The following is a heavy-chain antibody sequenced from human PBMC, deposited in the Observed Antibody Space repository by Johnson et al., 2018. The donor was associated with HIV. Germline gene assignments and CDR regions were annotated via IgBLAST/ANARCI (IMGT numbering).Heavy chain of an antibody. CDR2: INWNGGNT. V-gene: IGHV3-20*04. D-gene: IGHD3-10*01. J-gene: IGHJ3*02. CDR3: ARDFVAFGECTAFDI. Sequence: VQLVESGGGVIRPGGSLRLSCAASGFTFADYGMTWVRQAPGKGLEWVSGINWNGGNTGYVDSVKGRFTISRDNAKNSLYLQMNGLGAEDTAFYYCARDFVAFGECTAFDIWGQGTMVTVSS. CDR1: GFTFADYG.